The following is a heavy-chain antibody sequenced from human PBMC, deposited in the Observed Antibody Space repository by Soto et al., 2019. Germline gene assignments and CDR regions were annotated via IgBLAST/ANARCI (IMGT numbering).Heavy chain of an antibody. CDR3: ARGGIVVVPAADGFDY. J-gene: IGHJ4*02. CDR2: IYYSGST. Sequence: SETLSLTCTVSGGSISSYYWSWIRQPPGKGLEWIGYIYYSGSTNYNPSLKSRVTISVDTSKNRFSLKLSSVTAADTAVYYCARGGIVVVPAADGFDYWGQGTLVTVSS. V-gene: IGHV4-59*08. CDR1: GGSISSYY. D-gene: IGHD2-2*01.